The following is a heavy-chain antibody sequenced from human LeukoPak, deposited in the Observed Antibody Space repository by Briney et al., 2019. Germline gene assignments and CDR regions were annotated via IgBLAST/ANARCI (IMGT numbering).Heavy chain of an antibody. D-gene: IGHD2-2*01. J-gene: IGHJ5*02. CDR3: AREVGYCSSTSCSRDNWFDP. V-gene: IGHV3-23*01. CDR2: ISGSGGST. CDR1: GFTFSSYA. Sequence: PGGSLRLSCAASGFTFSSYAMSWVRQAPGKGLEWVSAISGSGGSTYYADSVKGRFTISRDNSKNTLYLQMNSLRAEDTAVYYCAREVGYCSSTSCSRDNWFDPWGQGTLVTVSS.